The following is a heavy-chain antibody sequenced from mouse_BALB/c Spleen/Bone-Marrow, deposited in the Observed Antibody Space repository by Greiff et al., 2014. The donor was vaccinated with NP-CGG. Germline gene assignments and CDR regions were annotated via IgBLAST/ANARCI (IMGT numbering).Heavy chain of an antibody. D-gene: IGHD1-2*01. CDR2: IWAGGST. Sequence: VLGVESGPGLVAPSQSLSITCTVSGFSLTSYGVHWVRQPPGKGLEWLGVIWAGGSTNYNSTLMSRLSISKDNSKSQVFLKMNSLQTDDTAMYYCARYYYGFLDYWGQGTTLTVSS. CDR1: GFSLTSYG. V-gene: IGHV2-9*02. CDR3: ARYYYGFLDY. J-gene: IGHJ2*01.